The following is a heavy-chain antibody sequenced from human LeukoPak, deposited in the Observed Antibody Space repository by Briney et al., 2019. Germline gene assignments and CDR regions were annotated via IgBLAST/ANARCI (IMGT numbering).Heavy chain of an antibody. Sequence: PSETLSLTCTVSGYSISRGYYRGWIRQPPGKGLEWIGSIYHSGSTYYNPSLKSRVTISVDTSKNQFSLKLSSVTAADTAVYYCVRGTPQYCSSTSCYAEDYWGQGTLVTVSS. J-gene: IGHJ4*02. CDR2: IYHSGST. CDR3: VRGTPQYCSSTSCYAEDY. D-gene: IGHD2-2*01. V-gene: IGHV4-38-2*02. CDR1: GYSISRGYY.